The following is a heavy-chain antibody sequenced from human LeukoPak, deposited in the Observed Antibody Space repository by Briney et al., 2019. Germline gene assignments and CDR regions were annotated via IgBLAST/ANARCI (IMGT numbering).Heavy chain of an antibody. D-gene: IGHD3-10*01. J-gene: IGHJ4*02. V-gene: IGHV4-4*07. CDR2: IYISGSP. CDR3: ARDALLGNFFDY. Sequence: PSETLSLTCTVSGASISSFYWSWIRQPAAKGLEWIGRIYISGSPNYNPSLKSRVTMSVDTSKNQFSLKLSSVTAADTALYYCARDALLGNFFDYWGQGTLVTVSS. CDR1: GASISSFY.